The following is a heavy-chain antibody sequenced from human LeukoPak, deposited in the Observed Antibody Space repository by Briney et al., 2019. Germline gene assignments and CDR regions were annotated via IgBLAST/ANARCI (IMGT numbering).Heavy chain of an antibody. CDR1: GGSISSYY. CDR3: AREGSSWVDY. D-gene: IGHD6-13*01. Sequence: SETLSLTCTVSGGSISSYYWSWIRQPPGKGLEWIGYIYYSGNTNYNPSLKSRVTISVDTSKNQFSLKLSSVTAADTAVYYCAREGSSWVDYWGQGTLVTVSS. CDR2: IYYSGNT. V-gene: IGHV4-59*12. J-gene: IGHJ4*02.